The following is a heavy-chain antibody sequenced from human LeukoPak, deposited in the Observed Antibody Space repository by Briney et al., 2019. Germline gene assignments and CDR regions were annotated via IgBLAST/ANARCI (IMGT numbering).Heavy chain of an antibody. Sequence: SETQSLTCTLSGRSISSYYWSCIRHPPGGGLECIGCIYTSASTNYNPSLKSRVTMSVDTSKNQFSLKLSSVTAADTAVYYCARDVTIFGVVPGDAFDIWGQGTMVTVSS. CDR1: GRSISSYY. V-gene: IGHV4-4*07. D-gene: IGHD3-3*01. CDR2: IYTSAST. J-gene: IGHJ3*02. CDR3: ARDVTIFGVVPGDAFDI.